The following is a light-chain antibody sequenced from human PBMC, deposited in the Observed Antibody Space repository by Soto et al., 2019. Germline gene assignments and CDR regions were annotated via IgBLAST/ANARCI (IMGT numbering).Light chain of an antibody. J-gene: IGLJ2*01. CDR3: QSYDRDVVV. V-gene: IGLV6-57*04. CDR2: ENN. CDR1: SGSIANNY. Sequence: NFMLTQPHSVSESPGKTLSISCTRSSGSIANNYVQWYQQRPGSAPTTVIYENNQRLSGVPDRFSGSTDGSSNSASLTISGLQTEDEADYYCQSYDRDVVVVGGGTKVTVL.